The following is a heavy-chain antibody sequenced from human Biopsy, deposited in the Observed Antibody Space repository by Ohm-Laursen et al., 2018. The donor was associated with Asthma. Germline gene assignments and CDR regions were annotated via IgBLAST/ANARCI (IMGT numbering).Heavy chain of an antibody. J-gene: IGHJ4*01. CDR1: GFSFADCA. V-gene: IGHV3-9*01. CDR2: ISWNSGNI. Sequence: SLRLSCAASGFSFADCAMHWVRQAPGKGLEWVSSISWNSGNIDYAVSVKGRFTISRDNAKNSLYLQMQSLRPEDTAFYYCAKSADYYDSTDYLDFWGRGTLVIVPS. D-gene: IGHD3-22*01. CDR3: AKSADYYDSTDYLDF.